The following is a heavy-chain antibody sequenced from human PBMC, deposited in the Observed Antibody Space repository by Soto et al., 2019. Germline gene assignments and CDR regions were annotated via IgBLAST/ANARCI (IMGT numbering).Heavy chain of an antibody. CDR2: INAANGDT. V-gene: IGHV1-3*01. CDR1: GYLLTRYG. CDR3: AAGQPLLY. Sequence: SVEAACMASGYLLTRYGIHWVRQAPGQRLEWMGWINAANGDTKYSPKFQGRVTITRDTSASTAYMDSLGAENTAMYYCAAGQPLLYRGRGTLVTVSS. J-gene: IGHJ4*02.